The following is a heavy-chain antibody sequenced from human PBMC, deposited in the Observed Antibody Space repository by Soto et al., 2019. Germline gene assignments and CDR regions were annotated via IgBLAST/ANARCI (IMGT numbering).Heavy chain of an antibody. V-gene: IGHV3-74*01. CDR1: GFTFSSYW. J-gene: IGHJ6*02. D-gene: IGHD3-3*01. Sequence: GGSLRLSCAASGFTFSSYWMHWVRQAPGKGLVWVSRINSDGSSTSYADSVKGRFTVSRDNAKNTLYLQMNSLRAEDTAVYYCARPTYYDFWSGYLRTYYYGMDVWGQGTTVTVSS. CDR3: ARPTYYDFWSGYLRTYYYGMDV. CDR2: INSDGSST.